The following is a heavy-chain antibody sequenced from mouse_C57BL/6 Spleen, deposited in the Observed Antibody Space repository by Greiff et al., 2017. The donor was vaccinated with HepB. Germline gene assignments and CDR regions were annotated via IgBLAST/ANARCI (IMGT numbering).Heavy chain of an antibody. D-gene: IGHD2-5*01. CDR3: ARRMGDSNSNWFAY. CDR2: IDPSDSYT. CDR1: GYTFTSYW. V-gene: IGHV1-69*01. J-gene: IGHJ3*01. Sequence: VQLQQPGAELVMPGASVKLSCKASGYTFTSYWMHWVKQRPGQGLEWIGEIDPSDSYTNYNQKFKGKSTLTVDKSSSTAYMQLSSLTSEDSAVYYCARRMGDSNSNWFAYWGQGTLVTVSA.